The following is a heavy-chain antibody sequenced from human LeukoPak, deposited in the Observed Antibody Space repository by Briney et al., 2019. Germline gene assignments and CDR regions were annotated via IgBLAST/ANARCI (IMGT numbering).Heavy chain of an antibody. D-gene: IGHD5-18*01. CDR3: ARAQGQLSYMDV. CDR1: GFTFSDYW. J-gene: IGHJ6*03. V-gene: IGHV3-7*01. Sequence: GGSLRLSCAGSGFTFSDYWMTWVRQAPGKGLEWVANIKQDGSEKYYVDSVKGRFTISRDNAKNSLYLQMNSLRAEDTAVYYCARAQGQLSYMDVWGKGTTVTVSS. CDR2: IKQDGSEK.